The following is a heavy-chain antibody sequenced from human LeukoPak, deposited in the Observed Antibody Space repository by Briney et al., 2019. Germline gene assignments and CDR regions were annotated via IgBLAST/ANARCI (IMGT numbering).Heavy chain of an antibody. Sequence: ASVKVSCKASGYTFTGYYMHWVRQAPGQGLEWMGWINPNSGGTNYAQKFQGRVTMTRDTSISTAYMELSRLRSDDTAVYYCARMYYYGSGVGGAAFDIWGQGTMVTVSS. CDR2: INPNSGGT. D-gene: IGHD3-10*01. CDR1: GYTFTGYY. CDR3: ARMYYYGSGVGGAAFDI. V-gene: IGHV1-2*02. J-gene: IGHJ3*02.